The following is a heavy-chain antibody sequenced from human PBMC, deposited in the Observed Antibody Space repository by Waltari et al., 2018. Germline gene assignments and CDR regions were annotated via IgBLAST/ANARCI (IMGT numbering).Heavy chain of an antibody. V-gene: IGHV4-38-2*01. D-gene: IGHD1-26*01. J-gene: IGHJ4*02. CDR2: IYHSGST. Sequence: QVQLQESGPGLVKPSETLSLTCAVSGYSISSGYYWGWIRQPPGKGLEWIGSIYHSGSTYYNPSLKSRVTISVDTSKNQFSLKLSSVTAADTAVYYCASRPGGSFVDYWGQGTLVTVSS. CDR3: ASRPGGSFVDY. CDR1: GYSISSGYY.